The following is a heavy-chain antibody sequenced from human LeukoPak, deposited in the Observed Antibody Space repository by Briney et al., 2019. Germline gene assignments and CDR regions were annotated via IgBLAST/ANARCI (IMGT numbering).Heavy chain of an antibody. V-gene: IGHV1-18*01. D-gene: IGHD3-10*01. CDR2: ISANNANT. J-gene: IGHJ6*03. CDR3: SGETTMVQEIMTGLFYYYMDV. CDR1: GYTFTNYG. Sequence: ASVKVSCKASGYTFTNYGITWIRQAPGQGLEWMGWISANNANTNYAQNLQGRITMTTDTSTSTANLELRSLRSGEHAVYFWSGETTMVQEIMTGLFYYYMDVWGKGTTVTVSS.